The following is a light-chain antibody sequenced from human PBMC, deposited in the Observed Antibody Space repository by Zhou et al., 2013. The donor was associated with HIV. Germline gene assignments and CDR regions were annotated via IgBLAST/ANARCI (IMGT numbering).Light chain of an antibody. J-gene: IGKJ5*01. CDR3: QQWHKFPIT. V-gene: IGKV1-33*01. CDR2: DAS. Sequence: DIQMTQSPSSLSASVGDRVTITCQASQDISDHLNWYQQKPGKAPKLLIYDASNLETGVPSRFSGSGSGTDFTFTISSLQPEDIATYYCQQWHKFPITFG. CDR1: QDISDH.